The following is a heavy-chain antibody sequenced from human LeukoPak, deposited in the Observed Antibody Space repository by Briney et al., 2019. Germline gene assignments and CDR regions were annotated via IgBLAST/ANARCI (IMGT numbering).Heavy chain of an antibody. V-gene: IGHV3-30*18. Sequence: SGGSLRLSCAASGFTFSSYGMHWVRQAPGKGLEWVAVISYDGSNKYYADSVKGRFTISRDNSKNTLYLQMNSLRAEDTAVYYCAKDEGYFDYWGQGTLVTVSS. CDR3: AKDEGYFDY. CDR2: ISYDGSNK. J-gene: IGHJ4*02. CDR1: GFTFSSYG.